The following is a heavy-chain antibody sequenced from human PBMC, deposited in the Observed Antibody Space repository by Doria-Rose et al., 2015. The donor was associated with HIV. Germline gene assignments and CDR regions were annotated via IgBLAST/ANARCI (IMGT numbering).Heavy chain of an antibody. CDR1: GVSLSSPGMG. D-gene: IGHD6-13*01. Sequence: QVQLVQSGPVLVKPTETLTLTCTAPGVSLSSPGMGVSWIRQPPGKALEWLANIFSDDERSYKTSLKSRLTISRGTSKSQVVLTMTDMDPVDTATYYCTRIKSSRWYHKYYFDFWGQGTLVIVSA. CDR3: TRIKSSRWYHKYYFDF. J-gene: IGHJ4*02. CDR2: IFSDDER. V-gene: IGHV2-26*01.